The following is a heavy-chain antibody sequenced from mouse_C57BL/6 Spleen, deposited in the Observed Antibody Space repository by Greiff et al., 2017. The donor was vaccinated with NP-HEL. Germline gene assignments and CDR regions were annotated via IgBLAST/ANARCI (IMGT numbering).Heavy chain of an antibody. CDR1: GFSLTSYG. CDR3: ARHAGSSYGGFAY. D-gene: IGHD1-1*01. Sequence: QVQLKQSGPGLVAPSQSLSITCTVSGFSLTSYGVHWVRQPPGTGLEWLVVIWSDGSTTYNSALKSRLSISKDNSKSQVFLKMNSLQTDDTAMYYCARHAGSSYGGFAYWGQGTLVTVSA. CDR2: IWSDGST. V-gene: IGHV2-6-1*01. J-gene: IGHJ3*01.